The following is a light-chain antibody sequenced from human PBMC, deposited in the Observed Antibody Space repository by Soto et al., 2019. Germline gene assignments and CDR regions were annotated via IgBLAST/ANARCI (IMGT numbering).Light chain of an antibody. CDR3: ETWDSNTHTV. J-gene: IGLJ3*02. CDR2: LEGSGSY. Sequence: QAVVTQSSSASASLGSSVTLTCTLSSGHSSYIIAWHQQQPGKAPRYLMKLEGSGSYNKGSGVPDRFSGSSSGADRYLTICNHHFEDEDDYYCETWDSNTHTVFGGGTQLTVL. V-gene: IGLV4-60*02. CDR1: SGHSSYI.